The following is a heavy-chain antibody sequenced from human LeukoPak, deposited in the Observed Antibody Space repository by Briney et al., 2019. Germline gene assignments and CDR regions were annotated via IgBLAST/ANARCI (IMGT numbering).Heavy chain of an antibody. D-gene: IGHD1-1*01. CDR2: ISSDGGST. CDR1: GFIFSTYG. J-gene: IGHJ4*02. CDR3: VEDHSGSRRW. Sequence: GGSLRLSCSASGFIFSTYGMHWVRQAPGKGLEYVSSISSDGGSTYYADSVKGRFTISRDNSKNTLYLQVNSLRPEDTAVYYCVEDHSGSRRWWGQGTLVTVSS. V-gene: IGHV3-64D*06.